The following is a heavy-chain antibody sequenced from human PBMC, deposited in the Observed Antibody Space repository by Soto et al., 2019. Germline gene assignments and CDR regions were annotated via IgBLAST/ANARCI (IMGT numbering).Heavy chain of an antibody. V-gene: IGHV1-2*02. J-gene: IGHJ4*02. CDR1: GFTFTGYY. CDR3: AREVDTAMVDY. D-gene: IGHD5-18*01. Sequence: VQLVQSGAEVKQPGASVKVSCKASGFTFTGYYMHWVRQAPGQGLEWMGWINPNSGGTNYAQKIQGRVTMTRDTSISTAYMELSRLRSDDAAVYYCAREVDTAMVDYWGQGTLVTVSS. CDR2: INPNSGGT.